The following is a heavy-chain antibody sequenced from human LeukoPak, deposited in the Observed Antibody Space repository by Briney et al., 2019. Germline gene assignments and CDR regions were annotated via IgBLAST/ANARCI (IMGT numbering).Heavy chain of an antibody. V-gene: IGHV3-33*08. CDR1: GLTFSSYA. CDR3: ARDSAGFGELLIS. J-gene: IGHJ4*02. CDR2: IWYDGSNK. Sequence: GGSLRLSCVASGLTFSSYAMSWVRQAPGKALEWVAVIWYDGSNKYYADSVKGRFTISRDNSKNTLYLQMNSLRAEDTAVYYCARDSAGFGELLISWGQGTLVTVSS. D-gene: IGHD3-10*01.